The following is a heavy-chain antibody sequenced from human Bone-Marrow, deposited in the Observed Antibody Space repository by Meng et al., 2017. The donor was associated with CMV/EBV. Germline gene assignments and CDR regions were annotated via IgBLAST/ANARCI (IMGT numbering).Heavy chain of an antibody. CDR2: IYYSGYT. Sequence: GSLRLSCTVSGGSISSGSYYWGWIRQPPGKGLEWIAHIYYSGYTYYNPSLKSRITTSVGTSKNQFSLKLSSVTAADTAVYYCARVKVVPTAIGGKIDYWGQGTLVTVSS. CDR1: GGSISSGSYY. V-gene: IGHV4-39*07. CDR3: ARVKVVPTAIGGKIDY. D-gene: IGHD2-2*02. J-gene: IGHJ4*02.